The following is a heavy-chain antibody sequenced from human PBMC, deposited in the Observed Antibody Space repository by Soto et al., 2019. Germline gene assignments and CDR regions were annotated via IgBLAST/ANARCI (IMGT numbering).Heavy chain of an antibody. CDR3: AQDPRTGTAVTDHY. CDR2: IDGNLGT. CDR1: GDSVSRESSY. Sequence: WGTLCLTCAVSGDSVSRESSYWDCIRQRPGKGPDLSVYIDGNLGTNDNPALKSRATILLDTSTNQFYLTLTSVTAEDTAVYYSAQDPRTGTAVTDHYWGRGILVTVSS. V-gene: IGHV4-61*01. D-gene: IGHD3-10*01. J-gene: IGHJ4*02.